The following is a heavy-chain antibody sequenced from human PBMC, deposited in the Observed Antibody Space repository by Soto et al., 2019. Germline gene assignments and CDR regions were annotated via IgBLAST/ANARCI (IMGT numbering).Heavy chain of an antibody. CDR3: ARVRVIRGVIPSHFGL. CDR2: IIPFYGTV. V-gene: IGHV1-69*06. J-gene: IGHJ4*02. CDR1: GGTFNSYG. D-gene: IGHD3-10*01. Sequence: QDHLAQSGAEVKKPGSSVTVSCKASGGTFNSYGISWVRQAPGQGLDWMGVIIPFYGTVNNAQKFQGRVSIAADKSTGTAYMDLSSLRSDDTAVYYCARVRVIRGVIPSHFGLWGQGTLVPVSS.